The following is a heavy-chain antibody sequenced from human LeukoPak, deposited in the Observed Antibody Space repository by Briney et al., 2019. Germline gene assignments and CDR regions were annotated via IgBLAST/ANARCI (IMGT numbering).Heavy chain of an antibody. J-gene: IGHJ6*02. CDR1: GFTFSSYW. D-gene: IGHD3-10*01. Sequence: GGSLRLSCAASGFTFSSYWMSWVRQAPGTGLEWVANINQDGNEKYSVDSVKGRFTVSRDNAKNSQYLEMNSLRADDTGVYYCALSMVRGPFSFYYYGVDVWGPGTAVTVSS. CDR2: INQDGNEK. V-gene: IGHV3-7*01. CDR3: ALSMVRGPFSFYYYGVDV.